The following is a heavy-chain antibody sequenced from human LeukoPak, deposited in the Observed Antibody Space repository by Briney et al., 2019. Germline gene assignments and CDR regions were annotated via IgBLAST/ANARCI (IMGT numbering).Heavy chain of an antibody. J-gene: IGHJ4*02. V-gene: IGHV4-59*01. CDR3: ARGRDGYIFDY. CDR1: GGSISSYY. D-gene: IGHD5-24*01. CDR2: IYYSGST. Sequence: SETLSLTCAVSGGSISSYYWSWIRQPPGKGLEWIGYIYYSGSTNYNPSLKSRVTISVDTSKNQFSLKLSSVTAADTAVYYCARGRDGYIFDYWGQGTLVTVSS.